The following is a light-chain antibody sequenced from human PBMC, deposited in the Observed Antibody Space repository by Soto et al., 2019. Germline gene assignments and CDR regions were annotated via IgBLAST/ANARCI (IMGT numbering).Light chain of an antibody. CDR2: DAY. V-gene: IGKV3-11*01. CDR3: QQRHMWPIT. J-gene: IGKJ5*01. Sequence: EVVLTQSPVTLSLSPGERATLSCRASQSFRGLLVWYQQKPGQAPRLLIYDAYNRATGIPPRLSGSGSGTDFTLTISSLEPEDSAVYYCQQRHMWPITFGQGTRLEIK. CDR1: QSFRGL.